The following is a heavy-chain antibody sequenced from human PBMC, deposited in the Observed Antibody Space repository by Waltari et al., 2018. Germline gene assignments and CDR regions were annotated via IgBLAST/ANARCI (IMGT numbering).Heavy chain of an antibody. J-gene: IGHJ4*02. D-gene: IGHD3-10*01. CDR1: GYTFINHG. V-gene: IGHV1-3*04. CDR3: ARGGSRAGFDY. Sequence: QVQLLQSGAEVKKPGASVKLSCKASGYTFINHGIHWVRQAPGQRLEWMGWISTGNVHARYSKKFLDRVTITRDTSATTVYMEVTTLKSEDTAVFYCARGGSRAGFDYWGQGTLVTVSS. CDR2: ISTGNVHA.